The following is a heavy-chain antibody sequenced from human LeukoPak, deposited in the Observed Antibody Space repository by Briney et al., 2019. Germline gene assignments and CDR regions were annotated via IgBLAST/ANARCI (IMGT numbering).Heavy chain of an antibody. D-gene: IGHD2-21*01. Sequence: GGSLRLSCAASGFTFSDYYMSWIRQAPGKGLEWVAFVRYDGVNKYYADSVRGRFTISSDNSINTLYLQMNSLRDEDTAVYYCARVMWSDNGRGNNWFDPWGQGTLVTVSS. CDR2: VRYDGVNK. CDR3: ARVMWSDNGRGNNWFDP. CDR1: GFTFSDYY. V-gene: IGHV3-30*02. J-gene: IGHJ5*02.